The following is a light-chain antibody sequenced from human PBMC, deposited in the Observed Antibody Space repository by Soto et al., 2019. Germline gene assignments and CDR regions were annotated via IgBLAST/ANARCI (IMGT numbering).Light chain of an antibody. Sequence: DIQMTQSPSTLSSSVLERFTITCRASQSISSWLAWYQQKPGKVPKLLIFHASNLESGVPSRFSGSGSGTEFTLTISSLQPDDFATYYCQQYNSYPWTFGQGTKVDIK. CDR1: QSISSW. CDR3: QQYNSYPWT. J-gene: IGKJ1*01. V-gene: IGKV1-5*01. CDR2: HAS.